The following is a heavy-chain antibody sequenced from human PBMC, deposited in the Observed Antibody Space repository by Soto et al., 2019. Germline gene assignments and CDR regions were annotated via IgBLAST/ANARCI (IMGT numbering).Heavy chain of an antibody. CDR1: GFTFSSYA. CDR2: ISGSGGST. V-gene: IGHV3-23*01. CDR3: ARLGMGSGQQPAY. J-gene: IGHJ4*02. Sequence: PGGSLRLSCAASGFTFSSYAMSWVRQAPGKGLEWVSAISGSGGSTYYADSVKGQVTISADKSISTAYLQWSSLKASDTAMYYCARLGMGSGQQPAYWGQGTLVTVSS. D-gene: IGHD6-13*01.